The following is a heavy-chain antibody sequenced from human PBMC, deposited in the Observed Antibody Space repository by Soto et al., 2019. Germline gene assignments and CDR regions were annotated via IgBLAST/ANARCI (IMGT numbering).Heavy chain of an antibody. D-gene: IGHD1-26*01. CDR3: ARATTGNWFDP. J-gene: IGHJ5*02. CDR2: IYSGGST. Sequence: SLKISCEASGFTVSSNYMSWVRQAPGKGLEWVSVIYSGGSTYYADSVKGRFTISRDNSKNTLYLQMNSLRAEHTAVYYCARATTGNWFDPWGQGTLLTVS. CDR1: GFTVSSNY. V-gene: IGHV3-53*01.